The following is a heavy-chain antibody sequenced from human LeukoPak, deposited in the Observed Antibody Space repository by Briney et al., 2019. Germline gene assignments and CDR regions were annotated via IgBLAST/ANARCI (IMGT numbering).Heavy chain of an antibody. CDR2: VSSGSSTI. D-gene: IGHD3-10*01. V-gene: IGHV3-11*04. CDR3: ARVLDYYGSGTRDFDY. J-gene: IGHJ4*02. CDR1: GFTFSDYY. Sequence: GGSLRLSCAASGFTFSDYYMSWIRQAPGKALEWVSYVSSGSSTIYYADSVKGRFTVSRDNGKRSLYLHMNSLRAEDTAMYYCARVLDYYGSGTRDFDYWGQGILVTVSS.